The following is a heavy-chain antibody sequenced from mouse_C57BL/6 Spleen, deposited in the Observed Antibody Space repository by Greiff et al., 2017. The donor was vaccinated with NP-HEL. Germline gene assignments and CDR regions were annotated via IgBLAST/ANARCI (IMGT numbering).Heavy chain of an antibody. V-gene: IGHV1-55*01. CDR1: GYTFTSYW. J-gene: IGHJ3*01. CDR2: IYPGSGST. Sequence: VQLQQPGAELVKPGASVKMSCKASGYTFTSYWITWVKQRPGQGLEWIGDIYPGSGSTNYNEKFKSKATLTVDTSSSTAYMQLSSLTSEDSAVYYCARYYDYDVSFAYWGQGTLVTVSA. CDR3: ARYYDYDVSFAY. D-gene: IGHD2-4*01.